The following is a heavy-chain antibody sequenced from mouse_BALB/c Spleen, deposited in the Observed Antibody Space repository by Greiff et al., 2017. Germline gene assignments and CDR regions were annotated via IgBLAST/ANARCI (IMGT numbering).Heavy chain of an antibody. V-gene: IGHV5-6-3*01. CDR2: INSNGGST. D-gene: IGHD2-1*01. Sequence: DVQLVESGGGLVQPGGSLKLSCAASGFTFSSYGMSWVRQTPDKRLELVATINSNGGSTYYPDSVKGRFTISRDNAKNTLYLQMSSLKSEDTAMYYCARERAYGNYGGMDYWGQGTSVTVSS. J-gene: IGHJ4*01. CDR1: GFTFSSYG. CDR3: ARERAYGNYGGMDY.